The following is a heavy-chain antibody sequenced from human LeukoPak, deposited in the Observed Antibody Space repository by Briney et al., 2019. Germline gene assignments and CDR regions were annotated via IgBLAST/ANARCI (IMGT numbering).Heavy chain of an antibody. CDR2: INPNSGGT. CDR1: GYTFTGYY. Sequence: ASVKVSCKASGYTFTGYYMHWVRQAPGQGLEWMGWINPNSGGTNYAQKFQGRVTMTRDTSISTAYMELSRLRSDDTAVYYCARHGLDSSGWYQGYYYGMDVWGQGTTVTVSS. V-gene: IGHV1-2*02. CDR3: ARHGLDSSGWYQGYYYGMDV. D-gene: IGHD6-19*01. J-gene: IGHJ6*02.